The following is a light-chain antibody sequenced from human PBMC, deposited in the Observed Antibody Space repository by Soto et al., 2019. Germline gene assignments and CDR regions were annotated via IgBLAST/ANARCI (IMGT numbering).Light chain of an antibody. CDR1: SSDVGGYNY. CDR3: CSYAGNDV. J-gene: IGLJ1*01. CDR2: DVS. V-gene: IGLV2-11*01. Sequence: QSVLTQPRSVSGSPGQSVTISCTGTSSDVGGYNYVSWYQQHPGKAPKLIIYDVSERPSGVPDRFSGAKSGNTASLTISGLQAEDDAHYYCCSYAGNDVFGTGTQLTVL.